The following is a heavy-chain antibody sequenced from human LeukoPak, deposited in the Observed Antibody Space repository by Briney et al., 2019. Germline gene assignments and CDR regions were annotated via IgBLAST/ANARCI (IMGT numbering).Heavy chain of an antibody. D-gene: IGHD2-2*02. CDR3: AKGQTIPVGLFDF. Sequence: GGSLRLSCAASGFTLSSYAMSWVRQAPGKGLEWVSAISGSGGSTYYADSVKGRFTISRDNSKNTLYLQMNSLRAEDTAVYYCAKGQTIPVGLFDFWGQGTLVTVSS. CDR1: GFTLSSYA. CDR2: ISGSGGST. V-gene: IGHV3-23*01. J-gene: IGHJ4*02.